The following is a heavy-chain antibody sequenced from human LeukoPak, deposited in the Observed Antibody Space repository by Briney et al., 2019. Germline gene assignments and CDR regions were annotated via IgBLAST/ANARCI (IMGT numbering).Heavy chain of an antibody. V-gene: IGHV5-51*01. CDR3: ARGDVVVVPAGIGYNWFDS. J-gene: IGHJ5*01. Sequence: PGESLKISCKGSGYSFTSYWIGWVRQMPGKGLEWMGIIYPGDSDTRYSPSFQGQVTISSDKSINTAYLQWSSLKASDTAMYYCARGDVVVVPAGIGYNWFDSWGQGTLVTVSS. CDR2: IYPGDSDT. CDR1: GYSFTSYW. D-gene: IGHD2-2*01.